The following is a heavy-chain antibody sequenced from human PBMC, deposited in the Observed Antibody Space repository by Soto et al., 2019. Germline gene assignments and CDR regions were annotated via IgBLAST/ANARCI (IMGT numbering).Heavy chain of an antibody. CDR3: ARVPPLNYDLFTGYNPFDY. Sequence: ASVKVSCKASGYTFTSYGISWVRQAPGQGLEWMGWISAYNGNTNYAQKLQGRVTMTTDTSTSTAYMELRSLRSDDTAVYYCARVPPLNYDLFTGYNPFDYWGQGTLVTVSS. V-gene: IGHV1-18*04. J-gene: IGHJ4*02. CDR2: ISAYNGNT. CDR1: GYTFTSYG. D-gene: IGHD3-9*01.